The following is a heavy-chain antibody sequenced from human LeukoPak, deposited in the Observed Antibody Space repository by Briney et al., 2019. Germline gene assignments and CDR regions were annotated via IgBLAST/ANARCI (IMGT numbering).Heavy chain of an antibody. J-gene: IGHJ6*02. CDR2: IYYSGST. Sequence: PSETLSLTCTVSGGSISSGGYYWSWIRQHPGKGLEWIGYIYYSGSTYYNPSLKSRVTISVDTSKNQFSLKLSSVTAADTAVYYCARSKGCTNGVCSYAYYYGMDVWGQGTTVTVSS. D-gene: IGHD2-8*01. CDR3: ARSKGCTNGVCSYAYYYGMDV. CDR1: GGSISSGGYY. V-gene: IGHV4-31*03.